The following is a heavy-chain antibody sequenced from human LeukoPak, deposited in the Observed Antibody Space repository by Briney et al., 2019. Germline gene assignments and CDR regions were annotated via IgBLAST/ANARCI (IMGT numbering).Heavy chain of an antibody. CDR3: ARDGTSGSGSYYYFDY. D-gene: IGHD3-10*01. V-gene: IGHV1-18*01. Sequence: ASVKVSCKASGYTFTRDGISWVGQAPGQGLEWMGWISTYNGNTNYAQEFQGRVTMATDTSTRTVYMELRSLRSDDTAVYYCARDGTSGSGSYYYFDYWGQGTLITVSS. CDR1: GYTFTRDG. J-gene: IGHJ4*02. CDR2: ISTYNGNT.